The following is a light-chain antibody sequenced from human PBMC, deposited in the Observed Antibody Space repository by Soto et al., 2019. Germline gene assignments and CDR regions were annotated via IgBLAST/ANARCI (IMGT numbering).Light chain of an antibody. V-gene: IGKV4-1*01. J-gene: IGKJ1*01. CDR1: QSVLYSSNNKNY. CDR3: QQYYSTPGT. Sequence: DIVMTQSPDSLAVSLGERATINCKSSQSVLYSSNNKNYLAWYQQKPGQPPKLLIYWASTRESGVPDRFSGSGSGTDFTLTISSLQAEDEAVYYWQQYYSTPGTFGQETKVKI. CDR2: WAS.